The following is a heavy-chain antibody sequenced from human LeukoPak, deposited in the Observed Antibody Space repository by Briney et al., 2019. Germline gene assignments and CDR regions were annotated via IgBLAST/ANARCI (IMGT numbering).Heavy chain of an antibody. V-gene: IGHV3-23*01. CDR2: ISPGGDIK. D-gene: IGHD5-12*01. J-gene: IGHJ4*02. Sequence: GGSLRLSCAASGFTFNRYGMNWVRQAPGKGLEWVSGISPGGDIKYYADSVKGRFVISRDNSKNTVYLQMNSRRVDDTARYYCAQDGAWLRFDHWGQGTLVTVSS. CDR3: AQDGAWLRFDH. CDR1: GFTFNRYG.